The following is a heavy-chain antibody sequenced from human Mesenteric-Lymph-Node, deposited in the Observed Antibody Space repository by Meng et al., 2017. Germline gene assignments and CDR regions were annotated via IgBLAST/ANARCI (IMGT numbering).Heavy chain of an antibody. D-gene: IGHD3/OR15-3a*01. CDR1: GFTFTNYD. CDR3: ATLSRKMGTGDY. CDR2: IRIGGDNK. J-gene: IGHJ4*02. Sequence: GESLKISCAASGFTFTNYDMNWVRQVPGKGLEWVSYIRIGGDNKEYADSVEGRFTISRDNAKNTLYLQMDFLRAEDTAIYYCATLSRKMGTGDYWGQGTLVTVSS. V-gene: IGHV3-48*03.